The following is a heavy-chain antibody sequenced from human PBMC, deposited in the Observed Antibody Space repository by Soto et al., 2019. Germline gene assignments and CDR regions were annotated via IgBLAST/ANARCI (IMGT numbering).Heavy chain of an antibody. J-gene: IGHJ6*02. V-gene: IGHV3-11*01. CDR1: GFTVSNNC. Sequence: GGSLRLSCAASGFTVSNNCMSWVRQAPGKGLEWVSYISSSGSTIYYADSVKGRFTISRDNAKNSLYLQMNSLRAEDTAVYYCARGGQQLHGMDVWGQGTTVTVSS. CDR2: ISSSGSTI. D-gene: IGHD6-13*01. CDR3: ARGGQQLHGMDV.